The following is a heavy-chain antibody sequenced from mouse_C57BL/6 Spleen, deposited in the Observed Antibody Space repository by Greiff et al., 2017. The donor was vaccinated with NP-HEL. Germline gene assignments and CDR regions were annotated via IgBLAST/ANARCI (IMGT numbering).Heavy chain of an antibody. CDR1: GYTFTSYW. V-gene: IGHV1-64*01. CDR3: ARPLHYDGAWFAY. D-gene: IGHD1-2*01. Sequence: QVQLQQPGAELVKPGASVKLSCKASGYTFTSYWMHWVKQRPGQGLEWIGMIHPNSGSTNYNEKFKSKATLTVDKSSSTAYMQLSSLTSEDSAVYYCARPLHYDGAWFAYWGQGTLVTVSA. CDR2: IHPNSGST. J-gene: IGHJ3*01.